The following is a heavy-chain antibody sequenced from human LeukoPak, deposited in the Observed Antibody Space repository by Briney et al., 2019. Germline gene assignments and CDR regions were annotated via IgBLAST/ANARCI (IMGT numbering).Heavy chain of an antibody. Sequence: SETLSLTCIVSGAYVTTYSWSWIRQPPGKGLEWIGEINHSGSTNYNPSLKSRVTISVDTSKNQFSLRLNSVTAADTAVYYCARGTPDYTDYDFRVDPWGQGTLVTVSS. J-gene: IGHJ5*02. CDR1: GAYVTTYS. V-gene: IGHV4-34*01. CDR2: INHSGST. D-gene: IGHD4-11*01. CDR3: ARGTPDYTDYDFRVDP.